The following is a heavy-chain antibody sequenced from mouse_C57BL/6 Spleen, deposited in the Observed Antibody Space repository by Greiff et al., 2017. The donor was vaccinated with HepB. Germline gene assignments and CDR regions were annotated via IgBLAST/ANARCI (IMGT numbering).Heavy chain of an antibody. D-gene: IGHD2-5*01. Sequence: EVQGVESGGGLVKPGGSLKLSCAASGFTFSSYAMSWVRQTPEKRLEWVATISDGGSYTYYPDNVKGRFTISRDNAKNNRYLQMSHLKSEDTAMYYCAREGTIVTTSYFDYWGQGTTLTVSS. CDR3: AREGTIVTTSYFDY. V-gene: IGHV5-4*01. J-gene: IGHJ2*01. CDR2: ISDGGSYT. CDR1: GFTFSSYA.